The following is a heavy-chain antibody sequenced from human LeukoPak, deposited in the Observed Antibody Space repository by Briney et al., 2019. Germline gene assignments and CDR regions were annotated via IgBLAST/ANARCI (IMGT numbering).Heavy chain of an antibody. D-gene: IGHD6-6*01. J-gene: IGHJ5*02. Sequence: VASVKVSCKASGGTFSSYAISWVRQAPGQGLEWMGGIIPIFGTANYAQKFQGRVTITTDESTSTAYMELSSLRSEDTAVYYCARVVGKQLVRTWWFDPWGQGTLVTVSS. CDR3: ARVVGKQLVRTWWFDP. V-gene: IGHV1-69*05. CDR2: IIPIFGTA. CDR1: GGTFSSYA.